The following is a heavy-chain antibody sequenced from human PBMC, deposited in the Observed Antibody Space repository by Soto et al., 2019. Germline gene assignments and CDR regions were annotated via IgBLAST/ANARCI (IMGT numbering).Heavy chain of an antibody. CDR1: GGTFSSYA. D-gene: IGHD5-12*01. J-gene: IGHJ4*02. Sequence: SVKVSCKASGGTFSSYAISWARQAPGQGLEWMGGIIPIFGTANYAQKFQGRVTITADESTSTAYMELSSLRSEDTAVYYCASGLRGGYNPSYYWGQGTLVTVSS. V-gene: IGHV1-69*13. CDR2: IIPIFGTA. CDR3: ASGLRGGYNPSYY.